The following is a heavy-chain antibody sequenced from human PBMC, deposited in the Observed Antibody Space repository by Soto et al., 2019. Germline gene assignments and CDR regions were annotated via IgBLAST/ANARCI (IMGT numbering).Heavy chain of an antibody. Sequence: PSETLSLTCTVSGGSITSSNWWSWVRQPPGKGLEWIGEIYHSGSTKYNPSLKSRVIISVDKSNNQFSLKLSSVTAADTAVYYCARVYSSSWYRFLDYWGQGTLVTVS. CDR3: ARVYSSSWYRFLDY. CDR1: GGSITSSNW. CDR2: IYHSGST. J-gene: IGHJ4*02. D-gene: IGHD6-13*01. V-gene: IGHV4-4*02.